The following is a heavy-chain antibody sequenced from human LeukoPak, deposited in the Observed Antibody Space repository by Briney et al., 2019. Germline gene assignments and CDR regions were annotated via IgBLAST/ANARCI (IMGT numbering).Heavy chain of an antibody. V-gene: IGHV1-18*01. J-gene: IGHJ4*02. CDR3: ARGPHIAAAGRSTGDY. Sequence: GASVKVSCKASGYTFTSYGISWVRQAPGQGLEWMGWISAYNGNTNYAQKLQGRVTMTTDTSTSTAYMELRGLRSDDTAVYYCARGPHIAAAGRSTGDYWGQGTLVTVSS. CDR1: GYTFTSYG. D-gene: IGHD6-13*01. CDR2: ISAYNGNT.